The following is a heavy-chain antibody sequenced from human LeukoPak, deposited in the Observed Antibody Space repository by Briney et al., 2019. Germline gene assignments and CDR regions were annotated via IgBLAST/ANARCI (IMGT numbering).Heavy chain of an antibody. V-gene: IGHV4-4*02. J-gene: IGHJ6*02. Sequence: SETLSLTCAVSVASINSGNWWSWVRQSPGKGLEWIGEIYHNGTPNYNPSLKSRVTISADTFTNHFSLKMTSVTAADTAVYYCATAPILRGEGGEHYKYGMDVWGRGTTVIVSS. CDR3: ATAPILRGEGGEHYKYGMDV. CDR1: VASINSGNW. D-gene: IGHD2-2*02. CDR2: IYHNGTP.